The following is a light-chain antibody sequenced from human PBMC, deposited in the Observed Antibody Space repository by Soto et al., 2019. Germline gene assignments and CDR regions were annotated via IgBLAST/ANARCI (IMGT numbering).Light chain of an antibody. CDR3: SSYTSASTLLYL. CDR2: GVT. V-gene: IGLV2-14*01. Sequence: QSALTQPASVSGSPGQSITISCTGTSSDVGGYNYVSWYQQHPGIAPKLLIYGVTNRRSGVSTRFSGSKSGNTASLTISGLQAEYEADYHCSSYTSASTLLYLFGTGTKVTVL. CDR1: SSDVGGYNY. J-gene: IGLJ1*01.